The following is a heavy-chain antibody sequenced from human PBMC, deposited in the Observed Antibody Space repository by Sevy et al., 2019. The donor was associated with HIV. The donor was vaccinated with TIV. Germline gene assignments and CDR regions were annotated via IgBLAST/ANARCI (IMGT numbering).Heavy chain of an antibody. CDR3: ARSLGNYYGSGTYQEDWFDP. V-gene: IGHV3-21*01. D-gene: IGHD3-10*01. CDR1: GFTFSIYT. J-gene: IGHJ5*02. CDR2: ISSSSSYI. Sequence: GGSLRLSCAASGFTFSIYTMNWVRQAPGKGLEWVSSISSSSSYIYYTDSVKGRFSISRDNAKNELFLQMNGLRAEDTAVYYCARSLGNYYGSGTYQEDWFDPWGQGTLVTVSS.